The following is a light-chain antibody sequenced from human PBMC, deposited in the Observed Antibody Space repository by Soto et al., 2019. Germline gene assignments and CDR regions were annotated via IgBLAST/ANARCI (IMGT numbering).Light chain of an antibody. J-gene: IGKJ1*01. Sequence: ESVLTQSPATLSVSPFEIATLSCRASQSVSSSYLAWYQQKPGQAPRLLIYGASSRATGIPDRFSGSGSGTDFTLTISRLEPEDFAVYYCQQYGSSPWTFGQGTKVDIK. V-gene: IGKV3-20*01. CDR2: GAS. CDR3: QQYGSSPWT. CDR1: QSVSSSY.